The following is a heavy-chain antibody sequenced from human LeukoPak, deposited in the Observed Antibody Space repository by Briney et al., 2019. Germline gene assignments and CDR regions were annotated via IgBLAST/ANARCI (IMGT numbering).Heavy chain of an antibody. D-gene: IGHD6-6*01. CDR1: GASISGSRYY. V-gene: IGHV4-39*07. J-gene: IGHJ4*02. CDR2: IYYTGPT. CDR3: ARGRSIAARTFDY. Sequence: SETLSLTCTVSGASISGSRYYWGWIRQPPGKGLEWIGNIYYTGPTYYNASLESRVTISVDTSKNQFSLKLSSVTAADTAVYYCARGRSIAARTFDYWGQGTLVTVSS.